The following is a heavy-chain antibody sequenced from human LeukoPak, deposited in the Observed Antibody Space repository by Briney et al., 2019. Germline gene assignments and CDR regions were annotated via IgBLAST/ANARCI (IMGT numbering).Heavy chain of an antibody. D-gene: IGHD2-2*01. Sequence: PSETLSLTCTVSGDSISNNGYYWSWIRQHPGKGLEWIGYIYYSGSTYYNPSLKSRVTISVDTSENQFSLKLSSVTAADTAVYYCAGSYCSSTSCGFDPWGQGALVTVSS. CDR3: AGSYCSSTSCGFDP. J-gene: IGHJ5*02. CDR1: GDSISNNGYY. V-gene: IGHV4-31*03. CDR2: IYYSGST.